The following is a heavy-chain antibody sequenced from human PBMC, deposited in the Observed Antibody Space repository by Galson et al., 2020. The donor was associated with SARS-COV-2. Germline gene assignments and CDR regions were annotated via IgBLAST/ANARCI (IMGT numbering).Heavy chain of an antibody. CDR2: ISPYNGDT. Sequence: ASVKVSCKASGYTFTTYYISWVRQAPGQGLEWMGWISPYNGDTNYAQTLQGRVSMTTDTSTGTAYMELKSLRSDDTAVYFCARSLSLGECSGGSCYSYWGQGTLVTVSS. CDR3: ARSLSLGECSGGSCYSY. V-gene: IGHV1-18*01. D-gene: IGHD2-15*01. J-gene: IGHJ1*01. CDR1: GYTFTTYY.